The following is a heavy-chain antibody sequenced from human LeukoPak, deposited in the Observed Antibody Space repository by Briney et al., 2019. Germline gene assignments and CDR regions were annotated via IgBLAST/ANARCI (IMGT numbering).Heavy chain of an antibody. CDR1: EFSVGSNY. CDR3: ARDYPYSYYMNV. CDR2: ITSSSDYI. V-gene: IGHV3-21*01. J-gene: IGHJ6*03. D-gene: IGHD4-11*01. Sequence: GGSLRLSCAASEFSVGSNYMTWVRQAPGKGLEWVSSITSSSDYIYYADSVKGRFTISRDNAKNLLFLQMNSLRAEDTAVYYCARDYPYSYYMNVWGNGTTVTVSS.